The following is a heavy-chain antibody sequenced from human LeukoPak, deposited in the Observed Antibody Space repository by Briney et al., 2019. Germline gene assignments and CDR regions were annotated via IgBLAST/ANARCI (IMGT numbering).Heavy chain of an antibody. CDR2: ISGSGGST. J-gene: IGHJ4*02. CDR1: GFTFSSYA. V-gene: IGHV3-23*01. CDR3: ARPICTSSTSCSFFDY. Sequence: GGSLRLSCAASGFTFSSYAMSWVRQAPGRGLEWVSAISGSGGSTYYADSVKGRFTISRDNSKNTLYLQMNSLRAEDTAVYYCARPICTSSTSCSFFDYWGQGTLVTVSS. D-gene: IGHD2-2*01.